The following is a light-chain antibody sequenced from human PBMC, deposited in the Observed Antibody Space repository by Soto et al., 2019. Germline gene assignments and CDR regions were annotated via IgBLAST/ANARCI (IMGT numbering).Light chain of an antibody. J-gene: IGLJ2*01. CDR2: EVS. V-gene: IGLV2-14*01. Sequence: QSALTQPASVSGSPGQSITISCTGSSSDVGGYKYVSWYQQHPAKAPKLMIFEVSNRPSGVSNRFSGSKSANTASLTISGLQAEDEAHYYSSSYTSSNTVVFGGGTQLTVL. CDR3: SSYTSSNTVV. CDR1: SSDVGGYKY.